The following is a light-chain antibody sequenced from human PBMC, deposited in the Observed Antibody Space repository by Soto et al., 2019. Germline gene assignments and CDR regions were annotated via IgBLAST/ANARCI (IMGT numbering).Light chain of an antibody. Sequence: QSALTQPASVSGSPGQSITLSCTGTKSDIGSYNYVSWYQQHPGKAPKFIIYDVNNRPSGVSNRFSGSKSGNTASLTISGLQAEDEADYYCSSYTSVSTWVFGGGTKLTVL. CDR1: KSDIGSYNY. J-gene: IGLJ3*02. CDR2: DVN. V-gene: IGLV2-14*01. CDR3: SSYTSVSTWV.